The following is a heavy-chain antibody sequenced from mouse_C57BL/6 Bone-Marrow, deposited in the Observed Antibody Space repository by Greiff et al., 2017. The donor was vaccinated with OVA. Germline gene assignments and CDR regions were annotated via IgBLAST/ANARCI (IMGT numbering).Heavy chain of an antibody. V-gene: IGHV1-82*01. CDR1: GYAFSSSW. Sequence: VKLMESGPELVKPGASVKISCKASGYAFSSSWMNWVKQRPGKGLAWIGRIYPGDGDTNYHGKFKGRATLTADKSSSTAYMQLSSLTSEDSAVYFCARHEDGYYASYFYYWGQGTTLTVSS. J-gene: IGHJ2*01. D-gene: IGHD2-3*01. CDR2: IYPGDGDT. CDR3: ARHEDGYYASYFYY.